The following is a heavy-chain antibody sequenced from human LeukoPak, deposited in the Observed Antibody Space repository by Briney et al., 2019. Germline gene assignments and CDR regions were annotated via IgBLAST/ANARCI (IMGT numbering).Heavy chain of an antibody. CDR1: GFTFSSYA. Sequence: GGSLRLSCAASGFTFSSYAMHWVRQAPGKGLEYVSAISSNGGSTYYANFVKGRFTISRDNSKNTLYLQMGSLRAEDMAVYYCARERSVAMIGAFDIWGQGTMVTVSS. CDR3: ARERSVAMIGAFDI. CDR2: ISSNGGST. D-gene: IGHD3-22*01. J-gene: IGHJ3*02. V-gene: IGHV3-64*01.